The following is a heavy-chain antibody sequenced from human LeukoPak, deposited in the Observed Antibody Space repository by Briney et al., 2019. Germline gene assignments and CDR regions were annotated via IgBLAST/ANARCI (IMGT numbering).Heavy chain of an antibody. CDR2: IYTSGST. CDR3: ASPDKGY. Sequence: SQTLSLTCTVSGGSISSGSYYWSWIRQPAGKGLEWIGRIYTSGSTNYNPSLKSRVTISVDTSKNQFSLKLSSVTAADTAVYYCASPDKGYWGQGTLVTVSS. J-gene: IGHJ4*02. V-gene: IGHV4-61*02. CDR1: GGSISSGSYY.